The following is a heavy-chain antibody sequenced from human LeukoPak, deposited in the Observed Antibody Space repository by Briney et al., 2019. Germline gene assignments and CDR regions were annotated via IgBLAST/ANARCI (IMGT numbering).Heavy chain of an antibody. Sequence: ASVKVSCKASGYTFTSYDINWVRQATGQGLEWMGWMNPNSGNTGYAQKFQGRVTITRNTSISTAYMELSSLRSEDTVVSYCGRVEKRGRAARGSFDYWGQGTLVTVSS. J-gene: IGHJ4*02. CDR1: GYTFTSYD. CDR3: GRVEKRGRAARGSFDY. CDR2: MNPNSGNT. V-gene: IGHV1-8*03. D-gene: IGHD3-16*01.